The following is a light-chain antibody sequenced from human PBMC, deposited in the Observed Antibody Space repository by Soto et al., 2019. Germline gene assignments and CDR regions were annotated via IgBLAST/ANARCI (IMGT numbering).Light chain of an antibody. CDR3: SSYTSSRSLV. CDR1: SSDVGDYDY. J-gene: IGLJ1*01. Sequence: QSVLTQPASLSGSPGQSITISCTGTSSDVGDYDYVSWYQQHPGKAPKLIIYEVSDRPSGVSNRFSGSKSANTASLTISGPQAEDEADYFCSSYTSSRSLVFGTGTKVTVL. V-gene: IGLV2-14*01. CDR2: EVS.